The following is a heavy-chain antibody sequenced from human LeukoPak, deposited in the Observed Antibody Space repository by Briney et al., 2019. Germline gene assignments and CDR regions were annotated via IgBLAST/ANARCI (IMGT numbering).Heavy chain of an antibody. J-gene: IGHJ4*02. D-gene: IGHD2-2*01. Sequence: PGGSLRLSCAVSGFTFSDYGMHWVRQAPGKGLEWVAFVSFDGSDKDYADSVKGRFTISRDSSRNTLYLQMNSLRAEDTAVYYCAKSGCGSTNCYVNCWGQGTLVTVSS. CDR2: VSFDGSDK. CDR1: GFTFSDYG. V-gene: IGHV3-30*18. CDR3: AKSGCGSTNCYVNC.